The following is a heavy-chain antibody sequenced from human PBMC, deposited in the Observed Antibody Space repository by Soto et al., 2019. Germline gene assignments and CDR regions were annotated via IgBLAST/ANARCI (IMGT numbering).Heavy chain of an antibody. V-gene: IGHV6-1*01. CDR3: ARCSTVTTTVGYGMDV. J-gene: IGHJ6*02. CDR1: GDSVSSNSAA. Sequence: SQTLSLTCAISGDSVSSNSAAWNWIRQSPSRGLEWLGRTYYRSKWYNDYAVSVKSRITINPDTSKNQFSLQLNSVTPEDTAVYYCARCSTVTTTVGYGMDVWGQGTTVTVSS. D-gene: IGHD4-17*01. CDR2: TYYRSKWYN.